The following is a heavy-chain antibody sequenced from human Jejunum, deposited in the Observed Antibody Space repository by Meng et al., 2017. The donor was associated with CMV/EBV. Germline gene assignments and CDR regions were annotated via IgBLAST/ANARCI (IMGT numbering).Heavy chain of an antibody. CDR1: SNYW. CDR3: ARDRYSYGRYYYYYAMDV. V-gene: IGHV3-7*01. CDR2: IKQDGDEE. D-gene: IGHD5-18*01. J-gene: IGHJ6*02. Sequence: SNYWMSGVRQAPGKGLEWVANIKQDGDEEYYVDSVKGRFTISRDNAKNSLYLQMNSLRAEDTAVYYCARDRYSYGRYYYYYAMDVWGQGTTVTVSS.